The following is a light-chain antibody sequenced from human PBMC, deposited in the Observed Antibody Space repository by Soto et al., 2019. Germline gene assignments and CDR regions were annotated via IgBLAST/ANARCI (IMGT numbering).Light chain of an antibody. CDR1: SSNFGSGYD. V-gene: IGLV1-40*01. J-gene: IGLJ1*01. Sequence: QSVLXQPPSVSGAPGQRVTISCTGSSSNFGSGYDVQWYQQLPGRAPKFLISGNNDRPSGLPDRFSASKSGTSASLAITGLQAEDEADYYCQTYDTSLSAYVFGTGTKVTVL. CDR3: QTYDTSLSAYV. CDR2: GNN.